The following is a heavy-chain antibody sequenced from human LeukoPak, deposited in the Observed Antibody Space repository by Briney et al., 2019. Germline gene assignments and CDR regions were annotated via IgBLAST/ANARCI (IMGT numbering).Heavy chain of an antibody. D-gene: IGHD2-2*01. CDR2: INPNSGGT. CDR1: GYTFTGYY. J-gene: IGHJ4*02. CDR3: AKDEDIVVVPAADY. Sequence: GASVKVSCKASGYTFTGYYMHWVRQAPGQGLEWMGWINPNSGGTNYAQKLQGRVTMTTDTSTSTAYMELRSLRSDDTAVYYCAKDEDIVVVPAADYWGQGTLVTVSS. V-gene: IGHV1-2*02.